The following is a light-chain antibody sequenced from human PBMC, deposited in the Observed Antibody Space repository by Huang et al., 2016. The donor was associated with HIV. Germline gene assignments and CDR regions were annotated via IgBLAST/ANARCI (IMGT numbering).Light chain of an antibody. J-gene: IGKJ3*01. V-gene: IGKV3-15*01. Sequence: EIVMTQSPATLSVSPGERATLSCRASQSLSSNLAWYQQKPGQAPRLLIDDASTRATGSPARFSGSGSGTEFTLTIASLQSEDFAVYYCQQYNDWPPLFGPGTKVDIK. CDR3: QQYNDWPPL. CDR2: DAS. CDR1: QSLSSN.